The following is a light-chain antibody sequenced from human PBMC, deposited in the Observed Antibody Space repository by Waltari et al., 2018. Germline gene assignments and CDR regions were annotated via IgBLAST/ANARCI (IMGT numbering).Light chain of an antibody. CDR3: QQCYLTPYT. V-gene: IGKV4-1*01. Sequence: DIVMTQSPDSLPVSLGERATINRKSSQSVLYSSNNKNYLAWYQQKPGQPPKLLIYWASTRESGVPDRFSGSGSGTDFTLTISSLQAEDVAVYYCQQCYLTPYTFGQGTNLEIK. CDR2: WAS. CDR1: QSVLYSSNNKNY. J-gene: IGKJ2*01.